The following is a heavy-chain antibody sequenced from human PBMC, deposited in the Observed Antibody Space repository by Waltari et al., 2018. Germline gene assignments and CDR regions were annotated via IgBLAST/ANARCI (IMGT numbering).Heavy chain of an antibody. V-gene: IGHV3-30*14. CDR2: ISYDGSNK. CDR3: ASPYSLDFDY. CDR1: GFTFSSYA. J-gene: IGHJ4*02. Sequence: QVQLVESGGGVVQPGRSLRLSCAASGFTFSSYAMHWVRQAPGKGLEWVAVISYDGSNKYYADSVKGRFTISMDYSKNTLYLQMNILSAEDTAVYYCASPYSLDFDYWGQGTLVTVSS. D-gene: IGHD2-15*01.